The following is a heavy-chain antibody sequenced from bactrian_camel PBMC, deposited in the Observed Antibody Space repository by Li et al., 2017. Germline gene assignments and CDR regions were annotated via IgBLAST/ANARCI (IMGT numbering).Heavy chain of an antibody. CDR2: IDSDART. CDR1: GYITSRYC. D-gene: IGHD6*01. CDR3: AAVRYGVTWYPLCRARSADFGY. J-gene: IGHJ6*01. Sequence: HVQLVESGGGSVQAGGSLILSCAASGYITSRYCIGWFRQAPGKEREGVAAIDSDARTRYADSVKGRFTISKDNAKNTLYLQMNSLKPEDTAMYYCAAVRYGVTWYPLCRARSADFGYWGQGTQVTVS. V-gene: IGHV3S53*01.